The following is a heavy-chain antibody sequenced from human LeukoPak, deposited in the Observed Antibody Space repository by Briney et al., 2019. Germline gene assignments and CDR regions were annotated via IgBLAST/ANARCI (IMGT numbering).Heavy chain of an antibody. J-gene: IGHJ4*02. CDR3: AKEISWLVVPAYGHDGVNY. Sequence: PGGSLRLSCAASGFTFSSYGMHWVRQAPGKGLEWVAFIRYDGSNKYYADSVKGRFTISRDNSKNTLYLQMNSLRAEDTAVYYCAKEISWLVVPAYGHDGVNYWGQGTLVTVSS. D-gene: IGHD2-2*01. CDR2: IRYDGSNK. CDR1: GFTFSSYG. V-gene: IGHV3-30*02.